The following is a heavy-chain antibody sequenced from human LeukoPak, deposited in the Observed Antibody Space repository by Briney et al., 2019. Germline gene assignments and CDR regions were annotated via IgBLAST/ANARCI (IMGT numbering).Heavy chain of an antibody. CDR3: AKDAPRSSGWFFLDY. CDR1: GSTFSSYE. V-gene: IGHV3-23*01. Sequence: GGSLRLSCAASGSTFSSYEMNWVRQAPGKGLEWVSAISNSGDRTYYADSVKGRFTISRDNSKNTLSLQMNSLRAEDTAVYYCAKDAPRSSGWFFLDYWGQGTLVTVSS. D-gene: IGHD6-19*01. J-gene: IGHJ4*02. CDR2: ISNSGDRT.